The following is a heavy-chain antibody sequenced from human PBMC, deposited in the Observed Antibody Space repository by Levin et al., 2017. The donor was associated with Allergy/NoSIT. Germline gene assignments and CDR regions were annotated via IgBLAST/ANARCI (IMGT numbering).Heavy chain of an antibody. CDR2: IYWDDDE. D-gene: IGHD4-17*01. CDR3: AHTPNFGDYFTFHY. V-gene: IGHV2-5*02. Sequence: SGPTLVKPTQTLTLTCTFSGFSLSTSGVGVGWIRQPPGKALEWLALIYWDDDERYSPYLKSRLTITKDTSKNQVVLRMTTMSPADTATYYCAHTPNFGDYFTFHYWGQGTLVIVSS. CDR1: GFSLSTSGVG. J-gene: IGHJ4*02.